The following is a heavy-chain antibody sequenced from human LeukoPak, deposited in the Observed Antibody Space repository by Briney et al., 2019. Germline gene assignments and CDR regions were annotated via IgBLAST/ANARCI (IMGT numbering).Heavy chain of an antibody. J-gene: IGHJ4*02. D-gene: IGHD3-16*01. Sequence: TGGSLRLSCAVSGLSFSNFWMSWVRPAPGKGLEWVANINEDGSAKYYVDSLKGRFTISRDNAKNSLSLQMNSLRGEDTAVYYSASGGHLDYWGQGTLVTVSS. CDR3: ASGGHLDY. CDR2: INEDGSAK. CDR1: GLSFSNFW. V-gene: IGHV3-7*01.